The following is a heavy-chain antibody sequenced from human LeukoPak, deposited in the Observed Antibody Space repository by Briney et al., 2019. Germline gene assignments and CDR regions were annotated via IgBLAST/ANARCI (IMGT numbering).Heavy chain of an antibody. Sequence: GGSLRLSCAASGFTFSSYWMSWVRQAPGKGLEWVANIKQDGSEKYYVDSVKGRFTISRDNAKNSLYLQMNSLRAEDTAVYYCARVQYTSGWYPPDYWGQGTLVTVSS. J-gene: IGHJ4*02. CDR3: ARVQYTSGWYPPDY. D-gene: IGHD6-19*01. V-gene: IGHV3-7*01. CDR1: GFTFSSYW. CDR2: IKQDGSEK.